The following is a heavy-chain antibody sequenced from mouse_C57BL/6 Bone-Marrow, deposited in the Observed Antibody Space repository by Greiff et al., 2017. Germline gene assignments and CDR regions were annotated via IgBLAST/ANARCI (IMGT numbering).Heavy chain of an antibody. V-gene: IGHV1-55*01. CDR1: GYTFTSYW. J-gene: IGHJ1*03. CDR2: IYPGSGST. Sequence: QVQLQQPGAELVKPGASVKMSCKASGYTFTSYWITWVKQRPGQGLAWIGDIYPGSGSTNYNEKFKSKATVTVDTSSSTAYMQLSSLTSEDSAVYYCARDGFYGNWYFDVWGTGTTVTVSS. D-gene: IGHD2-1*01. CDR3: ARDGFYGNWYFDV.